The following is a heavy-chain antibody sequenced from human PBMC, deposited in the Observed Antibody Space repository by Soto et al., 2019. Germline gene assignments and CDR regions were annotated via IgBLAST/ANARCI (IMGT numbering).Heavy chain of an antibody. CDR3: FQEEDDIRATVPVSAFRRNRSSDL. V-gene: IGHV3-74*01. CDR2: INSDGSST. Sequence: KGLVWVSRINSDGSSTSYADSVKGRFTISRDNAKNTLYLQMNSLRAEDTAVYYFFQEEDDIRATVPVSAFRRNRSSDL. D-gene: IGHD1-26*01. J-gene: IGHJ2*01.